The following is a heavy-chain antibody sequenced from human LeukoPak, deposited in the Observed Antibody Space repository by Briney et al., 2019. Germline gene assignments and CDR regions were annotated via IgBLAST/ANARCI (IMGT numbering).Heavy chain of an antibody. CDR1: GFTFSSYG. V-gene: IGHV3-21*01. Sequence: GRSLRLSCAASGFTFSSYGMNWVRQAPGKGLEWVSSISSSSSYTYYADSVKGRFTISRDNAKNSLYLQMNSLRAEDTAVYYCARDLEYWGQGTLVTVSS. CDR2: ISSSSSYT. J-gene: IGHJ4*02. CDR3: ARDLEY.